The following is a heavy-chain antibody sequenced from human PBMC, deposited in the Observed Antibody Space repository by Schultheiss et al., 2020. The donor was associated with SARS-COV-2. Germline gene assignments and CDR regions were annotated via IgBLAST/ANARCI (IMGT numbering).Heavy chain of an antibody. Sequence: LRLSCTVSGGSISSYYWSWIRQHPGKGLEWIGYIYYSGSTYYNPSLKSRVTISVDTSKNQFSLKLSSVTAADTAVYYCARASLSIVAFDIWGQGTMVTVSS. V-gene: IGHV4-31*03. CDR3: ARASLSIVAFDI. CDR2: IYYSGST. CDR1: GGSISSYY. J-gene: IGHJ3*02. D-gene: IGHD1-26*01.